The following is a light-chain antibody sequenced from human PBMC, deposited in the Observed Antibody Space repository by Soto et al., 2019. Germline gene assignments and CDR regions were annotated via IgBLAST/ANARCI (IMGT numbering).Light chain of an antibody. V-gene: IGLV1-40*01. Sequence: QSVLTQPPSVSGAPGQRVTISCTGSSSNIGAGYVVHWYQQLPGAAPKLLIFSDNNRPSGVPDRFSGSKSGISASLAITGLQTEDEADYYCQPYDHTRDYLFGTGTNCTVL. J-gene: IGLJ1*01. CDR1: SSNIGAGYV. CDR2: SDN. CDR3: QPYDHTRDYL.